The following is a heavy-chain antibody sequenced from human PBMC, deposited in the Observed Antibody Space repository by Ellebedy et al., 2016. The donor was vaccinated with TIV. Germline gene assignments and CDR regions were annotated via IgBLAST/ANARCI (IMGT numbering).Heavy chain of an antibody. CDR3: AGGSYTPYGMDV. CDR2: SYYIGTT. V-gene: IGHV4-61*01. CDR1: GGSVSSGSHY. J-gene: IGHJ6*02. D-gene: IGHD1-26*01. Sequence: SETLSLTCTVSGGSVSSGSHYWNWIRQPPGKGLEWIGYSYYIGTTNYNPSLKSRVTISEDTSTNQFSLRLSSVTAADTAVYYCAGGSYTPYGMDVWGRGTTVIVSS.